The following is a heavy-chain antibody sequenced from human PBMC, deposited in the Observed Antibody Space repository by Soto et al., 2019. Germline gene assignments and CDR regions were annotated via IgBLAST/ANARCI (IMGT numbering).Heavy chain of an antibody. Sequence: QVQLQESGPGLVKPSQTLSLTCTVSGGSISSGDYYWSWIRQPPGKGLEWIGYIYYSGSTYYNPSLKSRVTISVDTSKNQFSLKLSSVTAADTAVYYCATNGDYYDTSGPKYFPHWGQGTLVTVSS. CDR2: IYYSGST. D-gene: IGHD3-22*01. V-gene: IGHV4-31*03. CDR3: ATNGDYYDTSGPKYFPH. CDR1: GGSISSGDYY. J-gene: IGHJ1*01.